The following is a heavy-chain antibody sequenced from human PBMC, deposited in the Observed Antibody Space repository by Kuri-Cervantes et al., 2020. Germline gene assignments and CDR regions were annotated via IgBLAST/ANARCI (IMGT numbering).Heavy chain of an antibody. V-gene: IGHV4-59*01. J-gene: IGHJ4*02. CDR2: IYYSGST. D-gene: IGHD3-10*01. CDR3: ARGRELLWFGELLALDY. Sequence: ESLKISCAASGFTFSSYSMNWIRQPPGKGLEWIGYIYYSGSTNYNPSLKSRVTISVDTSKNQFSLKLSSVTAADTAVYYCARGRELLWFGELLALDYWGQGTLVTVSS. CDR1: GFTFSSYS.